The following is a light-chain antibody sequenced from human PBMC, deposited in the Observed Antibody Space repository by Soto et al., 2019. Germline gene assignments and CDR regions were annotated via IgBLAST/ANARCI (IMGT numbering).Light chain of an antibody. CDR3: QHYNDYSRI. CDR2: MAS. Sequence: DIQMTQSPSTLSASIGDRVTITCRASQSISSWLAWYQQKPGKAPKLLIYMASNIPTGVPSRFSGSGSGTEFTLTISSPQPDDFVTYSCQHYNDYSRIFGQGTKVEIK. CDR1: QSISSW. V-gene: IGKV1-5*03. J-gene: IGKJ1*01.